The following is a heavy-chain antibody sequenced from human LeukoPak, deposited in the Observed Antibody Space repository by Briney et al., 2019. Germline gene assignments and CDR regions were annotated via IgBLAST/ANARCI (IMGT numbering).Heavy chain of an antibody. D-gene: IGHD3-9*01. V-gene: IGHV4-30-4*01. CDR1: GGSISSGDYY. CDR2: IYYSGST. CDR3: ASATYYDILTGYYKPPDAFDI. J-gene: IGHJ3*02. Sequence: SQTLSLTCTVSGGSISSGDYYWSWIRQPPGKGLEWIGHIYYSGSTYYNPSLKSRVTISVDTSKNQFSLKLSSVTAADTAVYYCASATYYDILTGYYKPPDAFDIWGQGTMVTVSS.